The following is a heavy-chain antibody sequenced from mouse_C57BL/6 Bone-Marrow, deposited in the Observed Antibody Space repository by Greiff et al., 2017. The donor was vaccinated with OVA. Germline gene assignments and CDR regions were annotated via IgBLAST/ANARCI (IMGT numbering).Heavy chain of an antibody. Sequence: VQLQQPGAELVMPGASVKLSCKASGYTFTSYWMHWVKQRPGQGLEWIGEIDPSDSYTNYNQKFKGKSTLTVDKSSSTAYMQLSSLTSEDSAVYYCARKNYDGYYGYWGQGTTLTVSS. CDR1: GYTFTSYW. J-gene: IGHJ2*01. D-gene: IGHD2-3*01. CDR2: IDPSDSYT. CDR3: ARKNYDGYYGY. V-gene: IGHV1-69*01.